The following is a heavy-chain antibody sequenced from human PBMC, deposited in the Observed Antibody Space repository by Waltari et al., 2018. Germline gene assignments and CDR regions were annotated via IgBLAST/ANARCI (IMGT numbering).Heavy chain of an antibody. CDR1: GGTFSNYA. J-gene: IGHJ5*02. D-gene: IGHD3-10*01. Sequence: QVQLVQSGAEVKKHGSSVKISCKASGGTFSNYAVDWVRQAPGQGLKWMGGLITVSNTRNFARKFRNRMTITTDYSTNSITMELVDLTSDDTAVYYCAREKGRCGEFLGLWGQGTLLTASS. V-gene: IGHV1-69*05. CDR2: LITVSNTR. CDR3: AREKGRCGEFLGL.